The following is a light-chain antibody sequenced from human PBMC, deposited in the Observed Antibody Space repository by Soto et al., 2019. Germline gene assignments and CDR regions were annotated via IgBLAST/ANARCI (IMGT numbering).Light chain of an antibody. V-gene: IGKV4-1*01. CDR3: QQYSSPPRT. J-gene: IGKJ2*01. Sequence: DIVMTQSPDSLAVSLGERATINCKSSQSLFYSPNNKNYLAWYQQKPGQPPKLLIYWASTRYSGVPDRSSGSGSGTDFTLTISSLQAEDVAVYYCQQYSSPPRTFGQGTKLEIK. CDR1: QSLFYSPNNKNY. CDR2: WAS.